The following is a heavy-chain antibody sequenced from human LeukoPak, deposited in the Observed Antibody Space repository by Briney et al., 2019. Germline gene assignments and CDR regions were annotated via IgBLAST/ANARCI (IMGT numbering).Heavy chain of an antibody. Sequence: SQTLSLTCAISGDIVSSNSAAWNWVRQSPSRGLEWLGRTYYRSKWYTDYAESVKSRITINPDTSKNQSSLQVNSVTPEDTAVYYCARGSSRIYYYDSSGYSHAFDYWGQGILVTVSS. D-gene: IGHD3-22*01. V-gene: IGHV6-1*01. J-gene: IGHJ4*02. CDR2: TYYRSKWYT. CDR1: GDIVSSNSAA. CDR3: ARGSSRIYYYDSSGYSHAFDY.